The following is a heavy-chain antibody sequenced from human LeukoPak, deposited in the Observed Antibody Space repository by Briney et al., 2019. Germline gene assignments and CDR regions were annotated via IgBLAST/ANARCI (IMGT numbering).Heavy chain of an antibody. Sequence: SVKVSCKASGGTFSSYAISWVRQAPGQGLEWMGGIIPIFGTANYAQKFRGRVTITADESTSTAYMELSSLRSEDTAVYYCAQYYDFWSGLYYMDVWGKGTTVTVSS. V-gene: IGHV1-69*13. CDR3: AQYYDFWSGLYYMDV. CDR2: IIPIFGTA. J-gene: IGHJ6*03. CDR1: GGTFSSYA. D-gene: IGHD3-3*01.